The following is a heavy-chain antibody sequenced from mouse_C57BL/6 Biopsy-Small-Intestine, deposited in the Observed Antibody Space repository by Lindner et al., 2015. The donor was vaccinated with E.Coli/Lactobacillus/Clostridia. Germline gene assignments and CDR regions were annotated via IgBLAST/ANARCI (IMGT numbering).Heavy chain of an antibody. D-gene: IGHD2-3*01. CDR2: IYPGDGDT. Sequence: VQLQESGPELVKAWGLSEDSCKASGYAFSNSWMNWVKQRPGKGLEWIGRIYPGDGDTNYNGTFKGKATLTADKSSSTAYMQLSSLTSEDSAVYFCARAGDGYPAWFAYWGQGTLVTVSA. CDR1: GYAFSNSW. CDR3: ARAGDGYPAWFAY. J-gene: IGHJ3*01. V-gene: IGHV1-82*01.